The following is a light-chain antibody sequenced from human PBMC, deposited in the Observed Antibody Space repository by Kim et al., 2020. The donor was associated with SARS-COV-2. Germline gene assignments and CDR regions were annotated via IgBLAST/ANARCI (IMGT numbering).Light chain of an antibody. CDR1: QGIRND. V-gene: IGKV1-17*01. CDR2: GAS. J-gene: IGKJ4*01. CDR3: QQFNTYPLA. Sequence: ASVGDRVTITCRAIQGIRNDVGWYQQKPGKAPKGLIFGASTLQGGVPSRFSGSGSGTEFTLTISSLQPEDFATYYCQQFNTYPLAFGGGTKVDIK.